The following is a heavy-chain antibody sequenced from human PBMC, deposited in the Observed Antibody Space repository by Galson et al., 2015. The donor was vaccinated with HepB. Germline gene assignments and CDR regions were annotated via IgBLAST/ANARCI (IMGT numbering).Heavy chain of an antibody. CDR2: IIPIFGTA. CDR1: GGTFSSYA. CDR3: ARVWGSKEIVVVAATGLVYNWFDP. J-gene: IGHJ5*02. Sequence: SVKVSCKASGGTFSSYAISWVRQAPGQGLEWMGGIIPIFGTANYAQKFQGRVTITADESTSTAYMELSSLRSEDTAVYYCARVWGSKEIVVVAATGLVYNWFDPWGQGTLVTVSS. D-gene: IGHD2-15*01. V-gene: IGHV1-69*13.